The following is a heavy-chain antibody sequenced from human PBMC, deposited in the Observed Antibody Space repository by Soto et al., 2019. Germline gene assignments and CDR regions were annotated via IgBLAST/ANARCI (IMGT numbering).Heavy chain of an antibody. CDR2: INPNSGGT. CDR3: ARVGGSSFPLGTSTPTRSDLDY. CDR1: GYTFTGYY. D-gene: IGHD6-6*01. Sequence: QVQLVQSGAEVKKPGASVKVSCKASGYTFTGYYMHWVRQAPGQGLEWMGWINPNSGGTNYAQKFQGRVTMTRDTSTSTAYMELSRLRSDDTAVYYCARVGGSSFPLGTSTPTRSDLDYWGQGTLVTVSS. J-gene: IGHJ4*02. V-gene: IGHV1-2*02.